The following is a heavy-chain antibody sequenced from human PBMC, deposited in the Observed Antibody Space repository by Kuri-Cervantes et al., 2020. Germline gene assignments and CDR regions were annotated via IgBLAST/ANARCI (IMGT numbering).Heavy chain of an antibody. D-gene: IGHD3-9*01. CDR1: GYTFTGYY. Sequence: SVQDSCKASGYTFTGYYMHWVRQAPGQGLEWMGRFIPILGIASYAQKFQGRVTITADKSTSTAYMELSSLRSEDTAVYYCARGRYYDILTGYYPLDYWGQGTLVTVSS. J-gene: IGHJ4*02. V-gene: IGHV1-69*04. CDR2: FIPILGIA. CDR3: ARGRYYDILTGYYPLDY.